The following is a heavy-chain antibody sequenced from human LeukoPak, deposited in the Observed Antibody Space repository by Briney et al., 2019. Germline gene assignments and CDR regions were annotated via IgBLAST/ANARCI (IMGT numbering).Heavy chain of an antibody. J-gene: IGHJ3*02. CDR2: VGIISDTV. CDR3: ARDSLPSSSWSSRAFDI. Sequence: GGSLRLSCAASGFSFGSYSMNWVRQAPGKGLEWISFVGIISDTVYYADSVKGRFTISRDNAQNSLYLQMDSLRAEDTAVYYCARDSLPSSSWSSRAFDIWGQGTMVTVSS. CDR1: GFSFGSYS. V-gene: IGHV3-48*04. D-gene: IGHD6-13*01.